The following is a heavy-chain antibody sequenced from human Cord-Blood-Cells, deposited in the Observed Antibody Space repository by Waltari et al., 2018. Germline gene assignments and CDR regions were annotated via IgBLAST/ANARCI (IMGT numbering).Heavy chain of an antibody. CDR2: IYYNGTT. Sequence: QLQLQESGPGLVKPSETLSLTCTVSGGSISSSSYYWGWIRQPPGKGLEWMGSIYYNGTTYYHPSLKSRVTISVDTSKNQCSLKLSSVTAADTAVYYCARADCSGGSCTREDACDIWGQGTMVTVSS. V-gene: IGHV4-39*01. J-gene: IGHJ3*02. CDR3: ARADCSGGSCTREDACDI. D-gene: IGHD2-15*01. CDR1: GGSISSSSYY.